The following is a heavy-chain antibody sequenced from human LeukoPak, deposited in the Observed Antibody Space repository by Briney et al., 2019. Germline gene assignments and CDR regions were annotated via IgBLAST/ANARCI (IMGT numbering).Heavy chain of an antibody. D-gene: IGHD3-10*01. CDR1: GYSISSGYY. CDR2: IYHSGGT. V-gene: IGHV4-38-2*02. CDR3: ARVWDSGFDY. Sequence: PSETLSLTCTVSGYSISSGYYWGWIRQPPGKGLEWIGSIYHSGGTYYNPSLKSRVTISVDTSKNQFSLKLSSVTAADTAVYYCARVWDSGFDYWGQGTLVTVSS. J-gene: IGHJ4*02.